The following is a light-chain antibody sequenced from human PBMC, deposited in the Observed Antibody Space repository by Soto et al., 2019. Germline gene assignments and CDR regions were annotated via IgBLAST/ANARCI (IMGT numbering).Light chain of an antibody. CDR3: QQSFSTPRT. CDR2: GAS. J-gene: IGKJ1*01. Sequence: DIQLTQSPYPLSASVGDRVALTCRASQTISTYLNWYQQKPGKAPKLLIYGASSLQSGVPSRFSGSGSGTDFTLTISSLQPEDFGTYYCQQSFSTPRTFGQGTKVDIK. V-gene: IGKV1-39*01. CDR1: QTISTY.